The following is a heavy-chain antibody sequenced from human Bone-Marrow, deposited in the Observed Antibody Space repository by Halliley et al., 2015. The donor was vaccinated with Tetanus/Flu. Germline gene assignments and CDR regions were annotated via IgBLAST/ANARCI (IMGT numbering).Heavy chain of an antibody. V-gene: IGHV4-31*03. Sequence: TLSLTCTASGGSIRSDPYLWSWVRQHPVKGLEWIAYMYYSGSNRYNPSLKSRVSMSLDTSRNQFSLRLTSMTAADTAIYYCARMRRSEISTGGDYFDRWGQGVLVTVSS. D-gene: IGHD2-8*02. CDR2: MYYSGSN. CDR1: GGSIRSDPYL. J-gene: IGHJ4*02. CDR3: ARMRRSEISTGGDYFDR.